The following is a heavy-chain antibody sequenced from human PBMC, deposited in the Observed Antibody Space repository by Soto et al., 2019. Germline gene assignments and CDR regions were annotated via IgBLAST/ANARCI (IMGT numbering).Heavy chain of an antibody. CDR2: INPVFDTK. D-gene: IGHD4-4*01. J-gene: IGHJ6*02. CDR3: ARDLAGDNSNYPYDMDV. V-gene: IGHV1-69*15. CDR1: GKTFSTSC. Sequence: SLLKVSYQPAGKTFSTSCMTYERQTHGQGLEWVGMINPVFDTKNYAQKFQARVTITADESTSTAHMELSSLRSEDTAVYYCARDLAGDNSNYPYDMDVWGQGTTVTVSS.